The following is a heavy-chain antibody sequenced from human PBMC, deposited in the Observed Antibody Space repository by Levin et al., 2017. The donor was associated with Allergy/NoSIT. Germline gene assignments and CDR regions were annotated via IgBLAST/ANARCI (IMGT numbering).Heavy chain of an antibody. Sequence: GESLKISCAASGFTFDDYGMSWVRQAPGKGLEWVSDINWNGGSTGYADSVKGRFTISRDNAKNSLFLQMNSLRAEDTALYHCARDLNAFRGPNGAFDIWGQGTMVTVSS. CDR2: INWNGGST. CDR3: ARDLNAFRGPNGAFDI. V-gene: IGHV3-20*01. D-gene: IGHD3-16*01. CDR1: GFTFDDYG. J-gene: IGHJ3*02.